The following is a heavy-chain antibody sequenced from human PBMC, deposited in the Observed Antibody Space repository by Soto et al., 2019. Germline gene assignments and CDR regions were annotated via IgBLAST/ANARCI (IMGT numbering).Heavy chain of an antibody. CDR1: GDTFTTYD. CDR3: ARGRASGSYYLLDY. J-gene: IGHJ4*02. D-gene: IGHD3-10*01. Sequence: ASVQVSCKASGDTFTTYDINWVRQATGHGLEWMGWINPNSGNIGYAQRFQGRVTMTRDTAIRTAYMEVSSLRSDDTAVYYCARGRASGSYYLLDYWGQGNLVTVSS. CDR2: INPNSGNI. V-gene: IGHV1-8*01.